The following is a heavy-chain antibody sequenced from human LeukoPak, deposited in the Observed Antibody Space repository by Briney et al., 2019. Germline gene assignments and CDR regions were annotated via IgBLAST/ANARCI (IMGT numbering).Heavy chain of an antibody. CDR3: ARDHATYGSGGRY. V-gene: IGHV1-18*01. D-gene: IGHD3-10*01. J-gene: IGHJ4*02. CDR2: ISAYDGYT. Sequence: ASVKVSCKASGYTFNSYGFNWVRQAPGQGLEWVGWISAYDGYTSYSQKHQDRVIMTTNASTTTAYLEVRSLRSDDTAVYYCARDHATYGSGGRYWGQGTPVTVSS. CDR1: GYTFNSYG.